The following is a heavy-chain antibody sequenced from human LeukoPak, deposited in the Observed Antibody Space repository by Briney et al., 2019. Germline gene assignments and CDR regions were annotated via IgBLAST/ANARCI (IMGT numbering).Heavy chain of an antibody. Sequence: ASVKVSCKASGYTFTGYYMHWVRQAPGQGLEWMGWINPNSGGTNYAQKFQGRVTMTRDTSISTAYMELSRLRSDDTAVYYCARGPGVVVVPAAPLGYWGQGTLVTVSS. CDR2: INPNSGGT. CDR1: GYTFTGYY. D-gene: IGHD2-2*01. V-gene: IGHV1-2*02. J-gene: IGHJ4*02. CDR3: ARGPGVVVVPAAPLGY.